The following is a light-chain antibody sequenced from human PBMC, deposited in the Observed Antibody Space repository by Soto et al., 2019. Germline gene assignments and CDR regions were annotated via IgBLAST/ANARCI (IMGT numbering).Light chain of an antibody. V-gene: IGLV2-11*01. CDR3: SSYRGSNLYVL. CDR1: SSDVGDYDF. Sequence: QSALTQPRSVSGSPGQSVTISCSGISSDVGDYDFVSWYQHHPGKAPKLIIYEVTKRPSGVPDRFSGSKSGNTASLTVSGLQAEDEADYYCSSYRGSNLYVLFGGGTKVTVL. J-gene: IGLJ2*01. CDR2: EVT.